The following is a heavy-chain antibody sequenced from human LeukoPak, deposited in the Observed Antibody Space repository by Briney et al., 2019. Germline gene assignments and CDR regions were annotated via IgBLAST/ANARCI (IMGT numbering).Heavy chain of an antibody. CDR2: ISGSGTST. V-gene: IGHV3-23*01. CDR1: GFTFSSYA. Sequence: GGSLRLSCAASGFTFSSYAMTWVRQAPGKGLEWVSAISGSGTSTYYADSVKDRFTISRDNSKNTLYLQMNSLRAEDTAVYYCAKRDSGSHYVDYWGQGTLVTVSS. D-gene: IGHD1-26*01. J-gene: IGHJ4*02. CDR3: AKRDSGSHYVDY.